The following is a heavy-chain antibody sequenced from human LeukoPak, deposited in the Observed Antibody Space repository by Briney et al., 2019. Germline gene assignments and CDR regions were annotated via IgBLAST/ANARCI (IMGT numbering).Heavy chain of an antibody. J-gene: IGHJ4*02. D-gene: IGHD3-22*01. CDR3: ARGGYYYDSSGPLSY. V-gene: IGHV3-30-3*01. CDR2: ISYDGSNK. CDR1: GFTFSSYA. Sequence: PGGSLRLSCAASGFTFSSYAMHWVRQAPGKGLEWVAVISYDGSNKYYADSVKGRFTISRDNSKNTLYLQMNSLRAEDTAVYYCARGGYYYDSSGPLSYWGQGTLVTASS.